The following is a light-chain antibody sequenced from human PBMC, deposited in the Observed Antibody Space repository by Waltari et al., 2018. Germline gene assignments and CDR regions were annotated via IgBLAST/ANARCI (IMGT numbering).Light chain of an antibody. CDR1: QSVITN. CDR3: QQYNNRPPYI. J-gene: IGKJ2*01. CDR2: GAS. Sequence: ETVITPSPSTLSLSPGDRATLSCRASQSVITNLASYQNKPGQAPKLLIYGASIRATGIPSRFSGRGAGTEFTLTISSLQSEDFAVYYCQQYNNRPPYIFGQGSQLEI. V-gene: IGKV3-15*01.